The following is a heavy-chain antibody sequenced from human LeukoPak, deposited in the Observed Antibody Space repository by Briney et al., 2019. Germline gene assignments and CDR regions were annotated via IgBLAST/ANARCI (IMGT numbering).Heavy chain of an antibody. CDR1: GYTFTSYD. D-gene: IGHD2-2*01. CDR3: ARVVRDIVVVPAAWGDYYYYMDV. V-gene: IGHV1-8*01. J-gene: IGHJ6*03. Sequence: ASVKVSCKASGYTFTSYDINWVRQATGQGLEWMGWMNPNSGNTGYAQKFQGRVTMTRNTSISTAYMELSSLRSEDTAVYYCARVVRDIVVVPAAWGDYYYYMDVWGKGTTVTVSS. CDR2: MNPNSGNT.